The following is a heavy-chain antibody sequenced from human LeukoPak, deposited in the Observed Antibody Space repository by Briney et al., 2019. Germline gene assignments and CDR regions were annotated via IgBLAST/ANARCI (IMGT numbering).Heavy chain of an antibody. J-gene: IGHJ3*02. V-gene: IGHV4-59*01. CDR2: SGST. CDR1: GGSISSYY. D-gene: IGHD6-13*01. Sequence: PSETLSLTCTVSGGSISSYYWSWIRQPPGKGLEWIGYSGSTNYNPSLKSRVTISVDTSKNQFSLKLSSVTAADTAVYYCARSGFYSSSWLDVFDIWGQGTMVTVSS. CDR3: ARSGFYSSSWLDVFDI.